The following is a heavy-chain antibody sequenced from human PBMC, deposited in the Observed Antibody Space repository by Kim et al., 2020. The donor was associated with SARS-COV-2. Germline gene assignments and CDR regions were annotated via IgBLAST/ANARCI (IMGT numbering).Heavy chain of an antibody. J-gene: IGHJ6*02. CDR1: GITVSGND. CDR2: IYSGGNT. V-gene: IGHV3-66*01. Sequence: GGSLRLSCAGSGITVSGNDMSWVRQAPGKGLEWVSIIYSGGNTYYADSVKGRFTISRDNSKNIVYLQMNGLRAEDTAVYYCARRPPESSGWYYYGMDVWGQGTTVTVSS. D-gene: IGHD6-19*01. CDR3: ARRPPESSGWYYYGMDV.